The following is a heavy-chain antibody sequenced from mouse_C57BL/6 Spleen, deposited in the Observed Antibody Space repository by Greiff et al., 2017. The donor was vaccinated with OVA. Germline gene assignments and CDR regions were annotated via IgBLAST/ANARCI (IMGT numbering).Heavy chain of an antibody. CDR2: ISSGSSTI. CDR3: ARRYSNSHFDY. CDR1: GFPFSDYG. Sequence: EVQGVESGGGLVKPGGSLKLSCAASGFPFSDYGMHWVRQAPEKGLEWVAYISSGSSTIYYADTVKGRFTISRDNAKNTLFLQMTSLRSDDTAMYYCARRYSNSHFDYWGQGTTLTVSS. V-gene: IGHV5-17*01. D-gene: IGHD2-5*01. J-gene: IGHJ2*01.